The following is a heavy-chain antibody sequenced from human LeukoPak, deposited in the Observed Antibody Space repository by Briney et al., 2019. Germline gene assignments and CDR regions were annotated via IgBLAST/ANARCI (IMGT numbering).Heavy chain of an antibody. D-gene: IGHD3-22*01. Sequence: PSETLSLTCAVSGYSISSGYYWGWIRQPPGKGLEWIGSIYHSGSTYYNPSLKSRVTISVDTSKNQFSLKLGSVTAADTAVYYCARRVYDSSGYYYGAFDYWGQGTLVTVSS. J-gene: IGHJ4*02. CDR2: IYHSGST. CDR1: GYSISSGYY. V-gene: IGHV4-38-2*01. CDR3: ARRVYDSSGYYYGAFDY.